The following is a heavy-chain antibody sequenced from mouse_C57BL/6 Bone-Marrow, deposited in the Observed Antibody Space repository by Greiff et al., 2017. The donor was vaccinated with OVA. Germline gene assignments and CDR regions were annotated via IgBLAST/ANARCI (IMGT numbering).Heavy chain of an antibody. CDR1: GYTFTGYY. V-gene: IGHV1-19*01. Sequence: VQLQQSGPVLVKPGASVKMSCKASGYTFTGYYMNWVKQSHGKSLEWIGVINPYNGGTSYNQKFKGKATLTVDRSSSTAYMELNSLTSEDSAVYYCARTYAMDYWGQGTSVTVSS. CDR3: ARTYAMDY. CDR2: INPYNGGT. J-gene: IGHJ4*01.